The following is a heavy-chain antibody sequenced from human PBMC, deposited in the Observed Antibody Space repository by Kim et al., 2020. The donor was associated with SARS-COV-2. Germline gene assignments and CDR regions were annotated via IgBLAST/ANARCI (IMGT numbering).Heavy chain of an antibody. D-gene: IGHD1-26*01. CDR1: GFTFPNYA. CDR3: ARAFRSHSGAFDI. CDR2: ISEDGSDK. Sequence: GGSLRLSCAASGFTFPNYAMHWVRQAPGKGLEWVAVISEDGSDKYSADSVKGRFTIFRDNFKNTLFLQMNSLRPEDTAVYYCARAFRSHSGAFDIWGQGSTVTVSS. V-gene: IGHV3-30-3*01. J-gene: IGHJ3*02.